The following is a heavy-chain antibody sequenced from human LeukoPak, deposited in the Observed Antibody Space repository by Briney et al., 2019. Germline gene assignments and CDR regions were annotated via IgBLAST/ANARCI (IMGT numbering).Heavy chain of an antibody. CDR2: IYSGGST. CDR3: AKGPKQLVFVRGYYFDD. CDR1: GFTVSSNY. V-gene: IGHV3-53*05. Sequence: GGSLRLSCGASGFTVSSNYMSWVRQAPGKGLEWVSVIYSGGSTYYADSVKGRFTISRDNSKNTLYLQMNSLRIEDTAVFYCAKGPKQLVFVRGYYFDDWGQGTLVTVSS. D-gene: IGHD6-13*01. J-gene: IGHJ4*02.